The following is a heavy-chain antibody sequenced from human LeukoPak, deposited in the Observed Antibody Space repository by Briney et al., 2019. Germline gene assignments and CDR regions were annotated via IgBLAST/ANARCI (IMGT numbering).Heavy chain of an antibody. D-gene: IGHD3-10*01. CDR1: GFTFSSYW. CDR2: IKQDGSEK. V-gene: IGHV3-7*01. J-gene: IGHJ4*02. Sequence: GGSLRLSCAASGFTFSSYWMSWVRQAPGKGLEWVANIKQDGSEKYYVDSVKGRFTISRDNAKNSLYLQMNSLRAEDTAVYYCAREITMVRGALAYYFDYWGQGTLVTVSS. CDR3: AREITMVRGALAYYFDY.